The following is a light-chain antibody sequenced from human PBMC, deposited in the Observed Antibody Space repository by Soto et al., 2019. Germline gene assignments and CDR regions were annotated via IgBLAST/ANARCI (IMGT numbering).Light chain of an antibody. Sequence: TRSASTLLLAAGERATLSSRTSPSVISTSLACYQQTPAQAPSLXXYDVSIRATGVPDRFSASGSGTDFTLTLSRLEPEDFAVYDGQQYGSSRPVTFGPGTRLEIK. CDR1: PSVISTS. CDR2: DVS. V-gene: IGKV3-20*01. J-gene: IGKJ5*01. CDR3: QQYGSSRPVT.